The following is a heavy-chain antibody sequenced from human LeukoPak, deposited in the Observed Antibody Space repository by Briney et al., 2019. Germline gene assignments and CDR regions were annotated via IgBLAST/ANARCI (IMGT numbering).Heavy chain of an antibody. D-gene: IGHD4-17*01. Sequence: SGTLSLTCALSGGSISSLNWWSWVRQPPGKGLEWIGEIYHSGITNYNPSLKSRVTVSVDKSKNQFSLKLTSVTAADTAVYYCANLGVSVTTIASWGQGALVTVSS. CDR2: IYHSGIT. CDR1: GGSISSLNW. CDR3: ANLGVSVTTIAS. J-gene: IGHJ4*02. V-gene: IGHV4-4*02.